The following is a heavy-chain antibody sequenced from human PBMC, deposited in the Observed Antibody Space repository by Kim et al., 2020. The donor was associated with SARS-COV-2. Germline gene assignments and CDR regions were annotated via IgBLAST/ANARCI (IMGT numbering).Heavy chain of an antibody. CDR3: AKLAGEEGELLHY. D-gene: IGHD3-16*01. Sequence: LRLSCAASGFTFDDYAMHWVRQAPGKGLEWVLGISWNSGSIGYAGSVRGRFTIPRDNAKNSLYLQMNSLRAEDTALYYCAKLAGEEGELLHYWGQGTLLAVS. J-gene: IGHJ4*02. CDR2: ISWNSGSI. CDR1: GFTFDDYA. V-gene: IGHV3-9*01.